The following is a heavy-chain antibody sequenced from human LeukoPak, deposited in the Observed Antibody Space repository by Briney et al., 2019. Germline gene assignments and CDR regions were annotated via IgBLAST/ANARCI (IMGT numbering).Heavy chain of an antibody. CDR1: GFTVSSNY. V-gene: IGHV3-66*02. J-gene: IGHJ3*02. CDR3: ARGLAAAGTDAFDI. D-gene: IGHD6-13*01. Sequence: GGSLRLSRAASGFTVSSNYMSWVRQAPGKGLQWVSVIYSGGSTYYADSVKGRFTISRDNSKNTLYLQMNSLRAEDTAVYYCARGLAAAGTDAFDIWGQGTMVTVSS. CDR2: IYSGGST.